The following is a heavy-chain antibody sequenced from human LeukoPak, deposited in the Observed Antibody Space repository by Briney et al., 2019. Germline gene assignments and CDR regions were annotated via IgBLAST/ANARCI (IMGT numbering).Heavy chain of an antibody. Sequence: PGGSLRLSCAASGFTFSSYAMSWVRQAPGKGLEGVSGISGSGGSTYYADSVKGRFTISRDNSKNTLYLQMNSLRAEDTAGYYCAKAWWGVPAAHDYWGQGTLVTVSS. D-gene: IGHD2-2*01. CDR1: GFTFSSYA. J-gene: IGHJ4*02. CDR2: ISGSGGST. V-gene: IGHV3-23*01. CDR3: AKAWWGVPAAHDY.